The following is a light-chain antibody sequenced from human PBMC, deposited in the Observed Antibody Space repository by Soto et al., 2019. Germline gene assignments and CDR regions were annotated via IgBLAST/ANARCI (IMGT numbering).Light chain of an antibody. CDR3: SSYTSSSTLVV. Sequence: QSALTQPASVSGSPGQSITISCTGTSGDVGGYNYVSWYQHHPGKASKLMIYEVVSRPSGVSYRFSGSRSGNTASLTISGLQAEDEADYYCSSYTSSSTLVVFGGGTKVTVL. V-gene: IGLV2-14*01. CDR2: EVV. CDR1: SGDVGGYNY. J-gene: IGLJ2*01.